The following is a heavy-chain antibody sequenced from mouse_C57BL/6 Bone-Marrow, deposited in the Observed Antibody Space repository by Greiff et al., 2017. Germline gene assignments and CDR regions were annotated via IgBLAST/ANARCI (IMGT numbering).Heavy chain of an antibody. Sequence: VQRVESGPELVKPGASVKISCKASGYAFSSSWMNWVKQRPGKGLEWIGRIYPGDGDTNYNGKFKGKATLTADKSSSTAYMQLSSLTSEDSAVYFCARTLSAWFAYWGQGTLVTVSA. V-gene: IGHV1-82*01. CDR2: IYPGDGDT. CDR3: ARTLSAWFAY. D-gene: IGHD1-1*02. CDR1: GYAFSSSW. J-gene: IGHJ3*01.